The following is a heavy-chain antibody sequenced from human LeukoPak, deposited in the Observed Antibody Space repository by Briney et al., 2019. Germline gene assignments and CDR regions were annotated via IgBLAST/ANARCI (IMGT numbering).Heavy chain of an antibody. J-gene: IGHJ4*02. Sequence: ASVKVSCKTSGFPFTHHGITWVRQAPGQGGEWMGWISGYNGDTTYAQKFQGRVTLTTDTSTSTVYMELRSLRSDDTAVYYCARDPTNTSGRYAYFDYWGQGTLVTVSS. CDR1: GFPFTHHG. CDR2: ISGYNGDT. CDR3: ARDPTNTSGRYAYFDY. D-gene: IGHD6-19*01. V-gene: IGHV1-18*01.